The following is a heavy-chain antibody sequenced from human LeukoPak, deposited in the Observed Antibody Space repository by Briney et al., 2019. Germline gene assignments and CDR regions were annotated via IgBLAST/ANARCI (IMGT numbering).Heavy chain of an antibody. V-gene: IGHV1-8*01. CDR1: GYTFTSYD. D-gene: IGHD3-9*01. Sequence: ASVKVSCKASGYTFTSYDINWVRQAIGQGLEWMGWMNPNSGNTGYAQKCQGRVTMTRNTSISTAYMELSSLKTDETDVYYCARGPYYDILPGYLLDYWGQGTLVTVSS. J-gene: IGHJ4*02. CDR2: MNPNSGNT. CDR3: ARGPYYDILPGYLLDY.